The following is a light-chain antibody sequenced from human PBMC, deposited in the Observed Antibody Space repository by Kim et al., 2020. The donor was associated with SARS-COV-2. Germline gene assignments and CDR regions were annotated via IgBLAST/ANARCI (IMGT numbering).Light chain of an antibody. CDR3: QSADISGISWV. CDR1: ALPKQF. Sequence: PGHTARITCSGDALPKQFSYWYQQRPGQAPKLVIYKDSERPSGIPERFSGSRSGSTVTLAISGVQAEDEADYYCQSADISGISWVFGGGTQLTVL. CDR2: KDS. V-gene: IGLV3-25*03. J-gene: IGLJ3*02.